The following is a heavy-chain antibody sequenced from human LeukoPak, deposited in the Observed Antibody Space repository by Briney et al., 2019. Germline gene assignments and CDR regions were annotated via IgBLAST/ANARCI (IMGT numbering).Heavy chain of an antibody. D-gene: IGHD4/OR15-4a*01. V-gene: IGHV1-8*01. CDR2: INPNSGDT. CDR3: TREPDYKNVFDI. Sequence: ASVKVSCKASGYTFTSCDINWVRQAAGQGLEWMGWINPNSGDTGYAQKFQGRVIMTRDTSTSTAYMQLSSLRSDDTAVYYCTREPDYKNVFDIWGKGKMLAVSS. J-gene: IGHJ3*02. CDR1: GYTFTSCD.